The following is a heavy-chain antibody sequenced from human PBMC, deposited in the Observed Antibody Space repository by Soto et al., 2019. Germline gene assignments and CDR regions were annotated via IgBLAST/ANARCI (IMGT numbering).Heavy chain of an antibody. Sequence: QVQLVESGGGVVQPGRSLRLSCAASGFTFSHYAMHWVRQAPGKGLEWVALMSYDGSNEYYADSVKGRFTRSRDNSKNTLYLQMNSLRAEDTAVYYCAKDGSHDFDYWGQGTLVTVSS. CDR1: GFTFSHYA. J-gene: IGHJ4*02. CDR3: AKDGSHDFDY. V-gene: IGHV3-30*18. D-gene: IGHD1-26*01. CDR2: MSYDGSNE.